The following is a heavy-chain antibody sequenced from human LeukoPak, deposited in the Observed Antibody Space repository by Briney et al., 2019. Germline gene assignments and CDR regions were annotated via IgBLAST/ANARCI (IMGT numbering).Heavy chain of an antibody. D-gene: IGHD2-2*01. J-gene: IGHJ6*03. V-gene: IGHV1-2*02. CDR2: INPNSGGA. CDR1: GYTFTGYY. Sequence: ASVKVSCKASGYTFTGYYMHWVRQAPGQGLEWMGWINPNSGGANYAQKFQGRITMTRDTSISTAYMELSSLRSDDTAVYYCARPGEAVPANLNYYYYMDVWGKGTTVTVSS. CDR3: ARPGEAVPANLNYYYYMDV.